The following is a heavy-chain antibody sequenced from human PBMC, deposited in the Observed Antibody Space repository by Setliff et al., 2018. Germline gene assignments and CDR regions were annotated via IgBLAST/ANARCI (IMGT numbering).Heavy chain of an antibody. Sequence: SVKVSCKASGGTFSGYAISWVRQAPGQGLEWMGRIILIFGTANYAQKFQGRVTITADKSTSTAYMELSRLRSDDTAVYYCARGRDFWSGYLVYWGQGTLVTVSS. CDR1: GGTFSGYA. D-gene: IGHD3-3*01. CDR2: IILIFGTA. V-gene: IGHV1-69*06. J-gene: IGHJ4*02. CDR3: ARGRDFWSGYLVY.